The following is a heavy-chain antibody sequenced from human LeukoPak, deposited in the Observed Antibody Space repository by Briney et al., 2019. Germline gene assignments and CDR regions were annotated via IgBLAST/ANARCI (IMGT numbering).Heavy chain of an antibody. CDR3: ARGVDDYVWGSYRYDY. D-gene: IGHD3-16*02. CDR1: GGSISSYY. V-gene: IGHV4-59*01. J-gene: IGHJ4*02. Sequence: SETLSLTCTVSGGSISSYYWSWIRQPPGKGPEWIGYIYYSGSTNYNPSLKSRVTISVDTPKNQFSLKLSSVTAADTAVYYCARGVDDYVWGSYRYDYWGQGTLVTVSS. CDR2: IYYSGST.